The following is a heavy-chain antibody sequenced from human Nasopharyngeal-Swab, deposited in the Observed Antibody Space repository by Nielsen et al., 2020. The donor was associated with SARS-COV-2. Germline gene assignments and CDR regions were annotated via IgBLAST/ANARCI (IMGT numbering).Heavy chain of an antibody. D-gene: IGHD6-6*01. J-gene: IGHJ4*02. CDR3: ARLGIAARWGY. CDR1: GGSISSSSYY. CDR2: IYCSGST. Sequence: SETLSLTCTVSGGSISSSSYYWGWIRQPPGKGLEWIGSIYCSGSTYYNPSLKSRVTISVDTSKNQFSLKLSSVTAADTAVYYCARLGIAARWGYWGQGTLVTVSS. V-gene: IGHV4-39*01.